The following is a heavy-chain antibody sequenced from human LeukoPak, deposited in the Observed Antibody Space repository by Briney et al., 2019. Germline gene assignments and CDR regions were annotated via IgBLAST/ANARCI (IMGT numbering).Heavy chain of an antibody. Sequence: ASLRLSCAASGFTFSSYAMSWVRQPPGKGLEWIGSIYYSGSTYYNPSLKSRVTISVDTSKNQFSLKLSSVTAADTAVYYCARHPHYCSSTSCPPRWFDPWGQGTLVTVSS. D-gene: IGHD2-2*01. J-gene: IGHJ5*02. V-gene: IGHV4-39*01. CDR1: GFTFSSYA. CDR3: ARHPHYCSSTSCPPRWFDP. CDR2: IYYSGST.